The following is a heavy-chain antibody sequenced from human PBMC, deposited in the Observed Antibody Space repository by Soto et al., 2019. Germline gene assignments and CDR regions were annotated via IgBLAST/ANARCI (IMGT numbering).Heavy chain of an antibody. J-gene: IGHJ4*02. CDR3: ARFDQVSYYFDY. V-gene: IGHV4-59*01. CDR1: GGSITSYY. Sequence: SETLSLTCTVSGGSITSYYRSWIRQPPGKGLEWIGYIYYRGITNYNPSLESRVTISVDMSKKQLSLKLRSVTAADTAVYYCARFDQVSYYFDYWGQGTRVTVSS. CDR2: IYYRGIT.